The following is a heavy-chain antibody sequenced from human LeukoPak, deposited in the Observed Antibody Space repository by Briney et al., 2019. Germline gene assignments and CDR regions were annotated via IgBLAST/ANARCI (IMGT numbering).Heavy chain of an antibody. CDR3: ARHGWDYPSGTYYTFDP. CDR2: VYYNGKT. V-gene: IGHV4-39*01. CDR1: GDSISSSSCY. D-gene: IGHD3-10*01. Sequence: PSETLSLTCTVAGDSISSSSCYWGWIRQSPGEGLEWIGSVYYNGKTYSNPSLKSRVTTSVDTSKNQFSLRLSSVTATDTAMYYCARHGWDYPSGTYYTFDPWGQGTLVTVSS. J-gene: IGHJ5*02.